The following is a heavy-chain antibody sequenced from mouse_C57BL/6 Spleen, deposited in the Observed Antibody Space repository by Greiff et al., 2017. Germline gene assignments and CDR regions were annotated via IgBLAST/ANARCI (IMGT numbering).Heavy chain of an antibody. Sequence: EVQRVESEGGLVQPGSSMKLSCTASGFTFSDYYMAWVRQVPEKGLEWVANINYDGSSTYYLDSLKSRFIISRDNAKNILYLQMSSLKSEDTATYYCARRGYDYENFDYWGQGTTLTVSS. D-gene: IGHD2-4*01. CDR1: GFTFSDYY. CDR3: ARRGYDYENFDY. CDR2: INYDGSST. V-gene: IGHV5-16*01. J-gene: IGHJ2*01.